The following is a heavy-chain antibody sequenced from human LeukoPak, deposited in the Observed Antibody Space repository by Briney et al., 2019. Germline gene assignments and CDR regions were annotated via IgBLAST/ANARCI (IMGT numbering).Heavy chain of an antibody. CDR3: ARVSTMVRGVTGFDP. J-gene: IGHJ5*02. CDR2: INPNSGGT. Sequence: ASVKVSCKASGYTFTCYYMHWVRQAPGQGLEWMGWINPNSGGTNYAQKFQGRVTMTRDTSISTAYMELSRLRSDDTAVYYCARVSTMVRGVTGFDPWGQGTLVTVSS. V-gene: IGHV1-2*02. CDR1: GYTFTCYY. D-gene: IGHD3-10*01.